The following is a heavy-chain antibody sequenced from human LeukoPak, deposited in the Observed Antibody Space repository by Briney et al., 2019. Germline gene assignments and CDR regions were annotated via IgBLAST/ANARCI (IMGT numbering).Heavy chain of an antibody. V-gene: IGHV3-33*01. CDR1: GFTFSSYG. CDR2: IWYDGSNK. CDR3: AREDFGSGYYPRFTRYYYGMDV. Sequence: GGSLRLSCAASGFTFSSYGMHWVRQAPGKGLEWVAVIWYDGSNKYYADSVKGRFTISRDNSKNTLYLQMNSLRAEDTAVYYCAREDFGSGYYPRFTRYYYGMDVWGQGTTVTVSS. J-gene: IGHJ6*02. D-gene: IGHD3-3*01.